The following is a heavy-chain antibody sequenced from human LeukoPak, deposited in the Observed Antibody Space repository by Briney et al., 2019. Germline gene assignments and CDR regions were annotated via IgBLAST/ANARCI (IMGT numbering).Heavy chain of an antibody. J-gene: IGHJ4*02. CDR3: AKNGDNYGSRRYYFDY. CDR1: GFTLDGYG. V-gene: IGHV3-23*01. D-gene: IGHD3-10*01. Sequence: GGSLRLSCAASGFTLDGYGMSWVRQAPGKGLEWVSAISGSGGSTYYADSVKGRFTISRDNSKNTLYLQMNSLRAEDTAVYYCAKNGDNYGSRRYYFDYWGQGTLVTVSS. CDR2: ISGSGGST.